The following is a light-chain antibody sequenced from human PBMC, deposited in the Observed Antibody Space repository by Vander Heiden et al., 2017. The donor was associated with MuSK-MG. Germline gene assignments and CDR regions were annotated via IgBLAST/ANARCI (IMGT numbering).Light chain of an antibody. CDR3: SAWDDSMSGHVV. J-gene: IGLJ2*01. CDR1: SSNIGSNY. V-gene: IGLV1-47*02. CDR2: SNN. Sequence: QSVLTQPPSASGTPGQRVTISCSGSSSNIGSNYVYWYQQLPGTAPKLLIYSNNQRPSGVPDRFSGSKSGTSASPATSGLRSEDEADYYCSAWDDSMSGHVVFGGGTKLTVL.